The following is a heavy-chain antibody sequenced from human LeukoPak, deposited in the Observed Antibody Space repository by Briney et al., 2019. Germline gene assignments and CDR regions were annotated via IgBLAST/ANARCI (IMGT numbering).Heavy chain of an antibody. V-gene: IGHV3-48*03. CDR2: ISSGGTTK. D-gene: IGHD5-18*01. CDR3: ARGDIQLWGIDY. CDR1: GFTFSSSE. Sequence: GGSLRLSCAASGFTFSSSEMNWVRQAPGKGLEWVSCISSGGTTKFYADSVKGRFTISRDNAKNSLYLQMDSLRAEDTAVYYCARGDIQLWGIDYWGQGTLVTVSS. J-gene: IGHJ4*02.